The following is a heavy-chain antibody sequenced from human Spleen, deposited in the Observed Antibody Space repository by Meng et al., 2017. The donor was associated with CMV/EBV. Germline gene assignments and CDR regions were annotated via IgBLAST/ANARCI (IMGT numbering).Heavy chain of an antibody. V-gene: IGHV5-51*01. J-gene: IGHJ3*02. D-gene: IGHD5/OR15-5a*01. Sequence: KVSCKGSGYSFTSYWIGWVSQMPGKGLEWMGIIYPGDSDTRYSPSFQGQVTISADKSISTAYLQWSSLKSSDTAMYYCARPPLSSDAFDIWGQGTMVTVSS. CDR1: GYSFTSYW. CDR2: IYPGDSDT. CDR3: ARPPLSSDAFDI.